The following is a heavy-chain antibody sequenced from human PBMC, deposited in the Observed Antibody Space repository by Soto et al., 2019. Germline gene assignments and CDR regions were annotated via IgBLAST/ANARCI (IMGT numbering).Heavy chain of an antibody. Sequence: EVQLLESGGGLVQPGGSLRLSCAASGFTYSSYALAWVRQAQGKGLEWVSSISGGGGDTSYADSVRGRFTISRDNSKNTLYLQMNSLRAEDAAVYYCVRSFTWYSEADYWGQGTLVTVSS. V-gene: IGHV3-23*01. CDR3: VRSFTWYSEADY. CDR2: ISGGGGDT. J-gene: IGHJ4*02. D-gene: IGHD6-13*01. CDR1: GFTYSSYA.